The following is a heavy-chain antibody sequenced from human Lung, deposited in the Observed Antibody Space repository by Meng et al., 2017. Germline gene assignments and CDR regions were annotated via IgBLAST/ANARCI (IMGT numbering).Heavy chain of an antibody. CDR3: ARPKQANWYFDL. CDR1: GGSFSGSY. J-gene: IGHJ2*01. CDR2: INHSGST. D-gene: IGHD1/OR15-1a*01. Sequence: QVQLQQWGSGLLKPSETLSPTCAFYGGSFSGSYWSWIRQPPGKGLEWIGEINHSGSTNYNPSLKSRVTISVDTSKNQFSLKLSSVTAADTAVYYCARPKQANWYFDLWGRGTLVTVSS. V-gene: IGHV4-34*01.